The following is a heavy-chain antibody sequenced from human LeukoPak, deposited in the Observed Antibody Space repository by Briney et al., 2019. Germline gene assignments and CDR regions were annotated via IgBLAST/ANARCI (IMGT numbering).Heavy chain of an antibody. CDR3: TTAPTPYFNS. CDR2: IKSKANGGTT. CDR1: GFTFSNAW. Sequence: GGSLRLSCAASGFTFSNAWLSWVRQAPGKGLEWVGRIKSKANGGTTDYGAPVKGRFMISRDDSINMLYLQMNSLKTEDTALYYCTTAPTPYFNSWGQGALVTVSS. J-gene: IGHJ4*02. V-gene: IGHV3-15*01.